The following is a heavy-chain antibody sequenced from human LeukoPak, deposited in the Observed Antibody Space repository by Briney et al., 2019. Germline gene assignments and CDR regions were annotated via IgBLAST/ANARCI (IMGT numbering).Heavy chain of an antibody. CDR3: ARHGPGTTGYYYMDV. Sequence: SETLSLTCTVSSGSISSSSYYWGWIRQPPGKGLEWIGNFYYGGSIYYNPSLKSRVTISADTSKNQFSLKLSSVTAADTAVYYCARHGPGTTGYYYMDVWGKGTTVAVSS. J-gene: IGHJ6*03. CDR1: SGSISSSSYY. D-gene: IGHD1-1*01. CDR2: FYYGGSI. V-gene: IGHV4-39*01.